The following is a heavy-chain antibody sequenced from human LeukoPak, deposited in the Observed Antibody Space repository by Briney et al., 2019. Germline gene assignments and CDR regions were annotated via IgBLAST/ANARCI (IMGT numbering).Heavy chain of an antibody. D-gene: IGHD2/OR15-2a*01. J-gene: IGHJ4*02. CDR2: ISSSSSTI. Sequence: PGGSLRLSCAASGFTFSNAWMSWVRQAPGKGLEWVSYISSSSSTIYYADSVKGRFTISRDNAKNSLYLQMNSLRAEDTAVYYCARDVTSMSFDYWGQGTLVTVSS. V-gene: IGHV3-48*01. CDR1: GFTFSNAW. CDR3: ARDVTSMSFDY.